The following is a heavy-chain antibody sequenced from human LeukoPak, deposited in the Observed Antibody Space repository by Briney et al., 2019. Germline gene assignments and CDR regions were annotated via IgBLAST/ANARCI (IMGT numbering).Heavy chain of an antibody. D-gene: IGHD6-6*01. J-gene: IGHJ4*02. V-gene: IGHV4-59*01. CDR3: AGAREYSRTSGRVYYFDY. CDR2: IYYSGNT. Sequence: SETLSLTCTVSGGSISSYYWNWIRQPPGKGLEWIGFIYYSGNTNYNPSLKSRVTISIDTSKNQFSLKLSSVPAADTAVYYCAGAREYSRTSGRVYYFDYGGQGTLVTVSS. CDR1: GGSISSYY.